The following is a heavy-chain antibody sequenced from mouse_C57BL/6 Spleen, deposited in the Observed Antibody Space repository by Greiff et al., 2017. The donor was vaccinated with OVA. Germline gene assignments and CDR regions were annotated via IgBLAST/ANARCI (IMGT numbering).Heavy chain of an antibody. CDR1: GFSLTSYG. Sequence: VKLVESGPGLVAPSQCLSITCTVSGFSLTSYGVSWVRQPSGKGLEWLGVIWGDGSTNYHSALISRQSISTENSKSQVFLKLNSLLTDDTAAYYCAKPLGRGYFDVWGTGTTVTVSS. J-gene: IGHJ1*03. V-gene: IGHV2-3*01. CDR3: AKPLGRGYFDV. D-gene: IGHD4-1*01. CDR2: IWGDGST.